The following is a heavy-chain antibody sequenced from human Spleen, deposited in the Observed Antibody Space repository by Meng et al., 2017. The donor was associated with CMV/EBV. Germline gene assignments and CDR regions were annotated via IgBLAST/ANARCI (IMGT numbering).Heavy chain of an antibody. D-gene: IGHD1-26*01. Sequence: SVKVSCKASGGTFSSFAINWVRQAPGQGLEWMGGIIPILGIANYAQKFQGRVTITADKSTSTAYMELSSLRSEDTAVYYCARDQITSGSYPYYYYYGMDVWGQGTTVTVSS. J-gene: IGHJ6*02. CDR2: IIPILGIA. CDR3: ARDQITSGSYPYYYYYGMDV. CDR1: GGTFSSFA. V-gene: IGHV1-69*10.